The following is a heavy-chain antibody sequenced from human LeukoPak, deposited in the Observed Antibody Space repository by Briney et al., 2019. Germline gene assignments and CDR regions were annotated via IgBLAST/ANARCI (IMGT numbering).Heavy chain of an antibody. D-gene: IGHD3-22*01. Sequence: SGTLSLTCTVSGGSISSYYWSWIRQPPGKGLEWIGYIYYSGSTNYNPSLKSRVTISVDTSKNQFSLKLSSVTAADTAVYYCARHYDSSGYPLYYFDYWGQGTLVTASS. CDR3: ARHYDSSGYPLYYFDY. V-gene: IGHV4-59*01. CDR2: IYYSGST. CDR1: GGSISSYY. J-gene: IGHJ4*02.